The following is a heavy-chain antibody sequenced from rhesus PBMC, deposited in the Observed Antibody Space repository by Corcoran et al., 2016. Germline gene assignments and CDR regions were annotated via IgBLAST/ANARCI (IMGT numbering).Heavy chain of an antibody. CDR2: INGNSGST. Sequence: QVQLQESGPGLVKPSETLSLTCAVSGGSFSSYWWSWIRQPPGKGLEWIGEINGNSGSTNYNPSLKSRVTIAKDASKNQFSLKLSSVTAADTAVYYCAGSIAKQLDYWGQGVLVTVSS. CDR3: AGSIAKQLDY. D-gene: IGHD6-13*01. J-gene: IGHJ4*01. CDR1: GGSFSSYW. V-gene: IGHV4-80*01.